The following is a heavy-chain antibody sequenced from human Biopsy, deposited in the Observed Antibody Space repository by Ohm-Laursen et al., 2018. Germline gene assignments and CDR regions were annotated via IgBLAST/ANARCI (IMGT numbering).Heavy chain of an antibody. CDR1: GFSFSTHA. V-gene: IGHV3-33*08. CDR2: IWHDGDNK. CDR3: ARDPPNSGYSLDF. Sequence: SLRLSCTASGFSFSTHAMHWVRQAPGRGLEWVAFIWHDGDNKFYADSVKGRFTISRDNSKNTVYLQMNNLSAGDTAVYFRARDPPNSGYSLDFWGQGTLTTVSS. J-gene: IGHJ4*02. D-gene: IGHD5-12*01.